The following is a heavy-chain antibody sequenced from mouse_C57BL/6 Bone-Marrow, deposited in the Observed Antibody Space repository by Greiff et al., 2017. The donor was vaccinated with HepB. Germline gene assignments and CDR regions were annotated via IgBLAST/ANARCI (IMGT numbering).Heavy chain of an antibody. V-gene: IGHV1-69*01. CDR3: ARERGYAMDY. CDR1: GYTFTSYW. CDR2: IDPSDSYT. J-gene: IGHJ4*01. Sequence: QVQLQQPGAELVMPGASVKLSCKASGYTFTSYWMHWVKQRPGQGLEWIGEIDPSDSYTNYNQKFKGKSTLTVDKSSITAYLQLSSLPSEDSAVYYCARERGYAMDYWGQGTAVTVSS.